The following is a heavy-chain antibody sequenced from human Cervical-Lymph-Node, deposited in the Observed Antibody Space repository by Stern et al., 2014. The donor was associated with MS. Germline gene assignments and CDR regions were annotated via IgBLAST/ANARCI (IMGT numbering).Heavy chain of an antibody. Sequence: QVTLRESGPALVKPTQTLKLTCTFSGFSLSTSGMSVSWIRQPPGKALEWLALLDWDDDKYYSTSLKTRLTISKDTSKNQVVLTMTNMDPVDTATYYCARIRAGASSSSFGYGMDVWGQGTTVTVSS. CDR2: LDWDDDK. D-gene: IGHD6-6*01. V-gene: IGHV2-70*01. CDR3: ARIRAGASSSSFGYGMDV. J-gene: IGHJ6*02. CDR1: GFSLSTSGMS.